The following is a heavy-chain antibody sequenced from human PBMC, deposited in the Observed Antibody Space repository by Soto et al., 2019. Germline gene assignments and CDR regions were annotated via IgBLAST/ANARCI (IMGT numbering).Heavy chain of an antibody. CDR1: GFTFTSSA. D-gene: IGHD6-25*01. CDR3: ARGLGSGDY. CDR2: IVPGSGNT. Sequence: GAPVKVSCKASGFTFTSSAVQLVRQARGQRLEWMGRIVPGSGNTNYAQKFQGRVTITRDRSTSTVYMDLSSLRSEDTAVYYCARGLGSGDYWGRGTLVTVSS. V-gene: IGHV1-58*01. J-gene: IGHJ4*02.